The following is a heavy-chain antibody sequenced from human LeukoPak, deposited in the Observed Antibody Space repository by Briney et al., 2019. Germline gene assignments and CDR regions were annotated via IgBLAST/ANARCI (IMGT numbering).Heavy chain of an antibody. Sequence: GASVKVSCKASGYTFTSYGISWVRQAPGQGLEWMGWISAYNGNTNYAQKLQGRVTMTTDTSTSTVYMELRSLRSDDTAVYYCARDITLVRGLGDAFDIWGQGTMVTVSS. CDR2: ISAYNGNT. J-gene: IGHJ3*02. CDR1: GYTFTSYG. D-gene: IGHD3-10*01. V-gene: IGHV1-18*01. CDR3: ARDITLVRGLGDAFDI.